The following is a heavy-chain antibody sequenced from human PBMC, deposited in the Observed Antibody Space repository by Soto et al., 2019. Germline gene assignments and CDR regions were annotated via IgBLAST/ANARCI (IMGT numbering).Heavy chain of an antibody. Sequence: GGSLRLSCAASGFTFDDYAMHWVRQAPGKGLEWVSGISWNSGSIGYADSVKGRFTISRDNAKNSLYLQMNSLRAEDTALYYCAKSSGYRYYYYMDVWGKGTTVTVSS. CDR1: GFTFDDYA. D-gene: IGHD5-12*01. CDR2: ISWNSGSI. V-gene: IGHV3-9*01. J-gene: IGHJ6*03. CDR3: AKSSGYRYYYYMDV.